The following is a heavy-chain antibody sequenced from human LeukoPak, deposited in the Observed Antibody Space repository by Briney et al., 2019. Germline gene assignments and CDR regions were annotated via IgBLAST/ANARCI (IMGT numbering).Heavy chain of an antibody. Sequence: PGGSLRLSCAASGFTFSSYAMSWVRQAPGKGLEWVSVIYSGGSTYYADSVKGRFTISRDNSKNTLYLQMNSLRAEDTAVYYCARGMREFDYWGQGTLVTVSS. J-gene: IGHJ4*02. D-gene: IGHD3-10*01. CDR2: IYSGGST. CDR1: GFTFSSYA. CDR3: ARGMREFDY. V-gene: IGHV3-53*01.